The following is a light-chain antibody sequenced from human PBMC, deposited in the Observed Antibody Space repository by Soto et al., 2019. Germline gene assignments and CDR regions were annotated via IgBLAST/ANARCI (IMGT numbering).Light chain of an antibody. CDR3: QQRSNWPYT. J-gene: IGKJ2*01. CDR2: DAS. CDR1: QSVSSY. Sequence: EIVLTQSPATLSSSPGERATLSCRASQSVSSYFAWYQQKPGQAPRLLIYDASSRATGIPARFSGSGSGTDFTLTISSLEPEDFAVYYCQQRSNWPYTFGQGTKLEIK. V-gene: IGKV3-11*01.